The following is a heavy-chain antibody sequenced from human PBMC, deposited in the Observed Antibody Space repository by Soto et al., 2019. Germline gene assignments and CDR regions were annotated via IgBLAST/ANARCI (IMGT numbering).Heavy chain of an antibody. CDR1: GFTFSSYA. J-gene: IGHJ6*02. V-gene: IGHV3-23*01. CDR2: ISGSGGST. Sequence: LRLSCAASGFTFSSYAMSWVRQAPGKGLEWVSAISGSGGSTYYADSVKGRFTISRDNSKNTLYLQMNSLRAADTAVYYCANPQPPSQYHYYRLDVWGQGTTVTVCS. CDR3: ANPQPPSQYHYYRLDV.